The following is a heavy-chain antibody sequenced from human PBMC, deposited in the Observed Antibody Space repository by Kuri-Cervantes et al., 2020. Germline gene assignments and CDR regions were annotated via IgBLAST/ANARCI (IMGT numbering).Heavy chain of an antibody. CDR2: ISRNSDYI. J-gene: IGHJ5*02. CDR3: TRGMGDTAIPGS. V-gene: IGHV3-21*01. Sequence: GGSLRLSCAASGFTFSSYAMSWVRQAPGKGLEWVSSISRNSDYIYYADSVRGRFTISRDNAKNSLYLQLNSLRAEDTALYYCTRGMGDTAIPGSWGQGTLVTVSS. D-gene: IGHD5-18*01. CDR1: GFTFSSYA.